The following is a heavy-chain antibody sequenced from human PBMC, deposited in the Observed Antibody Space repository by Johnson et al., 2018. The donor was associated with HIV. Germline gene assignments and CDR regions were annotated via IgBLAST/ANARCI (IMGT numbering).Heavy chain of an antibody. V-gene: IGHV3-30-3*01. CDR2: ISYDGSNK. CDR1: GFTFSTYA. CDR3: ARVGYYVDAFDI. Sequence: VQLVESGGGVVQPGRSLRLSCVASGFTFSTYAMHWVRQAPGKGLEWVTIISYDGSNKFYADSVKARFTIPRDNSKNTLYLQMNSLRVEDTAVYYCARVGYYVDAFDIWGQGTVVTVSS. J-gene: IGHJ3*02. D-gene: IGHD3-22*01.